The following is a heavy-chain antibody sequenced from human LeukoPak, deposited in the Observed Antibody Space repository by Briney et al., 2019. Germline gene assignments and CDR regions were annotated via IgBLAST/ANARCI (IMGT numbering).Heavy chain of an antibody. Sequence: GGSLRLSCAASGFTFSSYAMHWVRQAPGKGLEYVSAISSNGGSTYYANSVKGRFTISRDNSKNTLYLQMGSLRAEDMAVYYCARVSHDPKHHAFDIWGQGTMVTVSS. V-gene: IGHV3-64*01. J-gene: IGHJ3*02. CDR2: ISSNGGST. CDR3: ARVSHDPKHHAFDI. CDR1: GFTFSSYA. D-gene: IGHD3-16*01.